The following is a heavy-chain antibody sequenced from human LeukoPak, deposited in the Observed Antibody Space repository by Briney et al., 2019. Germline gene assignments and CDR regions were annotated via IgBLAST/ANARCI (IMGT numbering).Heavy chain of an antibody. CDR3: ATDLEGLVDFEY. CDR1: GFTFTSYE. D-gene: IGHD6-19*01. Sequence: GGSLRLSCTASGFTFTSYEMNWVRQAPGKGLEWVSHISTSGSTIHYADSVRGRFTISRDNDKNSLFLQMNSLRAEDTAVYYCATDLEGLVDFEYWGQGTLVTVSS. V-gene: IGHV3-48*03. J-gene: IGHJ4*02. CDR2: ISTSGSTI.